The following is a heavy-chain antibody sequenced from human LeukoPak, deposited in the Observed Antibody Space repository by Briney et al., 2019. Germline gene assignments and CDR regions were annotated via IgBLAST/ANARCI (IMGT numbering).Heavy chain of an antibody. D-gene: IGHD3-10*01. CDR1: GYTFTGYY. J-gene: IGHJ4*02. V-gene: IGHV1-2*02. CDR3: ARATMVRGVT. CDR2: INPNSGGT. Sequence: ASVKVSCKASGYTFTGYYMHWVRQAPGQGLEWMGWINPNSGGTNYAEKFRGRVTMTRDTSISTPYMELSRLRSDDTAVYYCARATMVRGVTWGEGTLGTVSS.